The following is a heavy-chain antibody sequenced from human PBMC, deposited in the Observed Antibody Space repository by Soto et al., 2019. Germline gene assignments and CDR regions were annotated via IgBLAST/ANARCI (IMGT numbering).Heavy chain of an antibody. D-gene: IGHD3-10*01. J-gene: IGHJ6*04. CDR3: ARDKYYYGSGSYPPYGMDV. Sequence: SETLSLTCTVSGGSISSGDYYWSWIRQPPGKGLEWIGYIYYSGSTYYNPSLKSRVTISVDTSKNQFSLKLSSVTAADTAVYYCARDKYYYGSGSYPPYGMDVWGKGTTVTVSS. CDR1: GGSISSGDYY. V-gene: IGHV4-30-4*01. CDR2: IYYSGST.